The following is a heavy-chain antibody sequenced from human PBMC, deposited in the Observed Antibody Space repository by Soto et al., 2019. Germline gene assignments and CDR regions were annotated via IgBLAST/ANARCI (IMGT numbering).Heavy chain of an antibody. J-gene: IGHJ6*03. CDR2: ISAYNGNT. V-gene: IGHV1-18*01. CDR1: GYTFTSYG. CDR3: ARGYRYCSGGSCYSADYYMDV. D-gene: IGHD2-15*01. Sequence: GASVKVSCKASGYTFTSYGISWVRQAPGQGLEWMGWISAYNGNTNYAQKLQGRVTVTTDTSTSTAYMELRSLRSDDTAVYYCARGYRYCSGGSCYSADYYMDVWGKGTTVTAP.